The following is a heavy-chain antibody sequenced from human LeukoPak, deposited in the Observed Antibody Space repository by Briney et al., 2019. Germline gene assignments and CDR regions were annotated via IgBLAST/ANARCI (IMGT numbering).Heavy chain of an antibody. CDR3: ARDPLDFYYYYGMDV. Sequence: ASVKVSCKASGYTFTGYYMHWVRQAPGQGLEWMGWINPNSGGTNYAQKFQGRVTMTGDTSISTAYMELSRLRSDDTAVYYCARDPLDFYYYYGMDVWGQGTTVTVSS. V-gene: IGHV1-2*02. CDR2: INPNSGGT. CDR1: GYTFTGYY. J-gene: IGHJ6*02.